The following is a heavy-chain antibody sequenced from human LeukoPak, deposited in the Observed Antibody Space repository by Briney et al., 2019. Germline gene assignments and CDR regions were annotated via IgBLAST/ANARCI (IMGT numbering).Heavy chain of an antibody. J-gene: IGHJ6*02. CDR2: ISWNSGSI. V-gene: IGHV3-9*01. CDR1: GFTFDDYA. CDR3: AKDGSTSKGWKAYYYYGMDV. Sequence: PGGSLRLSCAASGFTFDDYAMHWVRKAPGKGLEWVSGISWNSGSIGYADSVKGRFTISRDNAKNSLYLQMNSLRAEDTALYYCAKDGSTSKGWKAYYYYGMDVWGQGTTVTVSS. D-gene: IGHD2-2*01.